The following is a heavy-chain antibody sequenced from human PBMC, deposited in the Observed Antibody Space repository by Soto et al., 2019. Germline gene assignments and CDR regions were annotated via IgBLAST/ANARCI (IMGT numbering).Heavy chain of an antibody. Sequence: EVQLLESGGGLVQPGESLRLSCAASGFTFSSYAMTWVRQAPGKGLEWVSTISGSGGSTYYADSVRGRFTISRDTSKNTLHLQMNRLSAEDTAVYYCGRTTEGYCSGVSCYDEGPIDYWGQGTLVTVSS. V-gene: IGHV3-23*01. CDR1: GFTFSSYA. D-gene: IGHD2-15*01. CDR2: ISGSGGST. J-gene: IGHJ4*02. CDR3: GRTTEGYCSGVSCYDEGPIDY.